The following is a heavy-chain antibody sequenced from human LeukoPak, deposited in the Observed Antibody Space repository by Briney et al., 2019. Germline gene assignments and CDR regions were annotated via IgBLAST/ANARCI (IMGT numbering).Heavy chain of an antibody. CDR3: ARDPNADAFDI. CDR2: IYYSGST. Sequence: SETRSLTCTVSGGSISSGDYYWSWIRQPPGKGLEWIGYIYYSGSTYYNPSLKSRVTISVDTSKNQFSLKLSSVTAADTAVYYCARDPNADAFDIWGQGTMVTVSS. CDR1: GGSISSGDYY. J-gene: IGHJ3*02. V-gene: IGHV4-30-4*01.